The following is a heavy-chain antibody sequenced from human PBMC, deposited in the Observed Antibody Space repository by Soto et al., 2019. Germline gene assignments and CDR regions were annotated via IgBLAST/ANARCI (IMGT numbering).Heavy chain of an antibody. Sequence: EVQLVQSGGGLVQPGGSLRLSCAASGVAFSSYWLHWVRQAPGKGLMFVSRITGDGTNTAYATSVKGRFTISRDNAKNMVYLQMDRLKAEATAVYYCARDGGYGPPFDYWGQGALVTVSS. CDR3: ARDGGYGPPFDY. D-gene: IGHD5-12*01. J-gene: IGHJ4*02. V-gene: IGHV3-74*01. CDR2: ITGDGTNT. CDR1: GVAFSSYW.